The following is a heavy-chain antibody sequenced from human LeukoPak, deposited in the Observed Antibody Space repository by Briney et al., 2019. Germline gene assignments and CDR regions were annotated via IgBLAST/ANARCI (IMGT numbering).Heavy chain of an antibody. CDR2: ISGSGGRT. Sequence: GGSLRLSCAASGFTFSSYAMNWVRQAPGKGLEWVSTISGSGGRTYYTDSVKGRFTISRDNSKNMLYLRMSSLRVEDTAVYYCAKDLDSSGYYGGDYWGQGTLVTVSS. CDR1: GFTFSSYA. J-gene: IGHJ4*02. V-gene: IGHV3-23*01. CDR3: AKDLDSSGYYGGDY. D-gene: IGHD3-22*01.